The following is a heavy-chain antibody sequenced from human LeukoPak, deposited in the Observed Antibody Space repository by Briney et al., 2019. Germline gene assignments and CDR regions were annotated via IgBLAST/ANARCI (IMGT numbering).Heavy chain of an antibody. Sequence: GESLKISCKGSGYSFTSYWIGWVRQMPGKGLEWMGIIYPGDSDTRYSPSFQGQVTISADKSISTAYLQWSSLKASDTAMYYCARLHDYGDSEYYLNYWGQGTLVTVSS. D-gene: IGHD4-17*01. CDR3: ARLHDYGDSEYYLNY. J-gene: IGHJ4*02. CDR1: GYSFTSYW. V-gene: IGHV5-51*01. CDR2: IYPGDSDT.